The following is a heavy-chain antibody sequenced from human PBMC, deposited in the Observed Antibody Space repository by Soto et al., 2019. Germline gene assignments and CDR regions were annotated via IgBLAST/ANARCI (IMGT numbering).Heavy chain of an antibody. J-gene: IGHJ4*02. CDR3: ARVTPYGGNSFDY. Sequence: SETLSLTCAVSGGSISSGGYSWSWIRQPPGKGLEWIGYIYHSGSTYYNPSLKSRVTISVDRSKNQFSLKLSSVTAADTAVYYCARVTPYGGNSFDYWGQGTLVNVS. CDR1: GGSISSGGYS. CDR2: IYHSGST. D-gene: IGHD4-17*01. V-gene: IGHV4-30-2*01.